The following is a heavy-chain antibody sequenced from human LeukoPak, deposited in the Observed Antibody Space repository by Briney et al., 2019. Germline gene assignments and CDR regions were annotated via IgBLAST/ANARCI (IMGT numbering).Heavy chain of an antibody. V-gene: IGHV1-69*13. J-gene: IGHJ5*02. Sequence: ASVKVSCKASGGTFSSYAISWVRQAPGQGLEWMGGIIPIFGTANYAQKFQGRATITADESTSTAYMELSSLRSEDTAVYYCARDKGGSRNWFDPWGQGTLVTVSS. CDR3: ARDKGGSRNWFDP. CDR1: GGTFSSYA. CDR2: IIPIFGTA. D-gene: IGHD1-26*01.